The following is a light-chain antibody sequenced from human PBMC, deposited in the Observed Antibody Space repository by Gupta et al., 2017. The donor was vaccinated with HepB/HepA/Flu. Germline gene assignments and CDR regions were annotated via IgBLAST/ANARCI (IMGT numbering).Light chain of an antibody. CDR1: QSVSDF. CDR2: DTS. V-gene: IGKV3-11*01. J-gene: IGKJ3*01. Sequence: EILLPPSPATLSLSAGVRATLSCRASQSVSDFLHWYQQRPGQAPRLLIYDTSNRATGTPARFSGSGSGTDFTLTISSLEPEDFAVYYCQQRANWPPTFGPGTKVGIK. CDR3: QQRANWPPT.